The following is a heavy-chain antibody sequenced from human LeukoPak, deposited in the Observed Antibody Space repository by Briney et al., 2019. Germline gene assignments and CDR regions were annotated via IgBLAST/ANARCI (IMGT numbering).Heavy chain of an antibody. V-gene: IGHV4-31*03. D-gene: IGHD2-2*02. CDR3: ARDLSRVVPAAIDAFDI. CDR1: GGSISSGGYY. CDR2: IYYSGST. J-gene: IGHJ3*02. Sequence: SETLSLTCTVSGGSISSGGYYWSWIRQHPGKGLEWIGYIYYSGSTYYNPSLKRRVTISVDTSKNQFSLKLSSVTAADTAVYYCARDLSRVVPAAIDAFDIWGQGTMVTVSS.